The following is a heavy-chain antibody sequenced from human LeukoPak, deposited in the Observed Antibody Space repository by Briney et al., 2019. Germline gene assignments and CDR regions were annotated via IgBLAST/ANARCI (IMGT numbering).Heavy chain of an antibody. CDR3: ARGYYDFWSGYYTGCARGGDSPCDAFDS. CDR1: GFTFSSYA. CDR2: ISYDGSNK. Sequence: GGSLRLSCAASGFTFSSYARHWVRQAPGRGLEWVAVISYDGSNKYYADSVKGRFTISRDNSKNTLYLQMNSLRAEDTAVYYCARGYYDFWSGYYTGCARGGDSPCDAFDSWGQGTMVTVSA. J-gene: IGHJ3*02. V-gene: IGHV3-30*01. D-gene: IGHD3-3*01.